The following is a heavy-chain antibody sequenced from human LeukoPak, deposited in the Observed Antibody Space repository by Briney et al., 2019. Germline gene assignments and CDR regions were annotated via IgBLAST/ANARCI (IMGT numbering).Heavy chain of an antibody. CDR2: IYSGGST. D-gene: IGHD3-10*01. Sequence: GGSLRLSCAASGFTVSSNYMTWVRQAPGKGLEWVSIIYSGGSTFYADSVKGRFTISRDNSKNTLYLQNSLRAEDTAVYYCAKDWLGFSGAFDIWGQGTMVTVSS. CDR3: AKDWLGFSGAFDI. CDR1: GFTVSSNY. V-gene: IGHV3-66*02. J-gene: IGHJ3*02.